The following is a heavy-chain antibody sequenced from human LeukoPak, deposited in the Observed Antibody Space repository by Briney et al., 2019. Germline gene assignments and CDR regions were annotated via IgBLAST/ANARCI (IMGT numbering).Heavy chain of an antibody. CDR1: GSTFSSYG. CDR3: AKDPHYYGSGSYFDY. J-gene: IGHJ4*02. Sequence: PGGSLRLSCAASGSTFSSYGMHWVRQAPGKGLEWVAFIRYDGSNKYYADSVKGRFTISRDNSKNTLYLQMNSLRAEDTAVYYCAKDPHYYGSGSYFDYWGQGTLVTVSS. D-gene: IGHD3-10*01. V-gene: IGHV3-30*02. CDR2: IRYDGSNK.